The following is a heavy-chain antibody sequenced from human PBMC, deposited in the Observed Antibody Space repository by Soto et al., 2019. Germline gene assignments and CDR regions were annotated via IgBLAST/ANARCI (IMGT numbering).Heavy chain of an antibody. D-gene: IGHD2-2*01. CDR3: AKAGSFSVVPAAPGSY. CDR1: GFTFSSYA. V-gene: IGHV3-23*01. J-gene: IGHJ4*02. CDR2: ISGSGGST. Sequence: GGSLRLSCAASGFTFSSYAMSWVRQAPGKGLEWVSAISGSGGSTYYADSVKGRFTISRDNSKNTLYLQTNSLRAEDTAVYYCAKAGSFSVVPAAPGSYWGQGTLVTVSS.